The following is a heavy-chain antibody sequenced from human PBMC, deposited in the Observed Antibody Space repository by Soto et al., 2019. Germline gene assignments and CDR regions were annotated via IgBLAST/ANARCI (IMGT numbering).Heavy chain of an antibody. D-gene: IGHD2-8*02. J-gene: IGHJ4*02. CDR1: GFTFSTYA. CDR2: ISYDGRNK. V-gene: IGHV3-30-3*01. CDR3: ARDRGTGYANVWGFDY. Sequence: QVQLVESGGGVVQPGRSLRLSCAASGFTFSTYAMHWVRQAPGKGPEWVALISYDGRNKYYADSVKGRFTFSRDNSKDTLYLQMDSLRAEDTAIYYCARDRGTGYANVWGFDYWGQGSLVTVSS.